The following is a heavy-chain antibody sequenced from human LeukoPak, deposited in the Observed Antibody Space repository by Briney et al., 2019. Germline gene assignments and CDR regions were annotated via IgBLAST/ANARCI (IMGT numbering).Heavy chain of an antibody. J-gene: IGHJ5*02. CDR3: ARDRPNNWFDP. CDR2: INPNSGGT. Sequence: ASVKVSCKASGCTFTANYMHWVRQAPGQGLEWMGWINPNSGGTNYAQKFQGRVTMTRDTSISTAYMELSRLRSDDTAVYYCARDRPNNWFDPWGQGTLVTVSS. CDR1: GCTFTANY. V-gene: IGHV1-2*02.